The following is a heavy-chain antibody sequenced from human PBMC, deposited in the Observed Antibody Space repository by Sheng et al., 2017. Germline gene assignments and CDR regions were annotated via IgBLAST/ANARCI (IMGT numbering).Heavy chain of an antibody. V-gene: IGHV4-39*07. Sequence: QLQLQEAGPGLVKPSETLSLTCSVSGGSISGSTYYWDWIRQPPGEGLEWIGFVYHSGITYYNPSLKSRVTISVDTSKNQFSLKLTSVTAADTGIYYCAKGNYYYMDVWGQGDNGHRLL. CDR3: AKGNYYYMDV. CDR1: GGSISGSTYY. CDR2: VYHSGIT. J-gene: IGHJ6*03.